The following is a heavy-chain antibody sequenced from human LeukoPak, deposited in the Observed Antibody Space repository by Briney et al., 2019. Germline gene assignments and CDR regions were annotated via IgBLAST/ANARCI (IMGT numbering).Heavy chain of an antibody. CDR2: IAWDDDK. D-gene: IGHD3-16*02. J-gene: IGHJ4*02. CDR1: GFSLSTSGMC. Sequence: SGPTLVNPTQTLTLTCTFSGFSLSTSGMCVSWIRQPPGKALEWLARIAWDDDKYYSTSLKTRLTISKDTSKNQVVLTMTNMDPVDTATYYCARTTLHYDYVWGSYRLGLVDYWGQGTLVTVSS. CDR3: ARTTLHYDYVWGSYRLGLVDY. V-gene: IGHV2-70*11.